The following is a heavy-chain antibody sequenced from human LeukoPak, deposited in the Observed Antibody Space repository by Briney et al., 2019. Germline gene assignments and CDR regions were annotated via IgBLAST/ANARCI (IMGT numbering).Heavy chain of an antibody. Sequence: GRSLRLSCAASGFTFNIYGMHWLRQAPGKGLEWVAVIGHEGNNIQYVESVKGRFTISRDSSKNTLYLQMNSLRSEDTAVYYCARGPKYYYDDSAYYYGYFDYWGQGTLVTVSS. V-gene: IGHV3-33*01. J-gene: IGHJ4*02. D-gene: IGHD3-22*01. CDR1: GFTFNIYG. CDR3: ARGPKYYYDDSAYYYGYFDY. CDR2: IGHEGNNI.